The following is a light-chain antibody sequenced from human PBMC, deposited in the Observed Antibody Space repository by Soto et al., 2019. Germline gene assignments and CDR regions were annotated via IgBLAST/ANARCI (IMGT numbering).Light chain of an antibody. CDR2: AAS. CDR1: QNTGFF. V-gene: IGKV1-39*01. CDR3: QQSHSTLLT. Sequence: DIQMTQSPTSLSASVGDRVTITCRASQNTGFFLNWYQQKPGEAPKVLIYAASSLRIGVPSRFSGSGSGTDFTLTISSLQPEDSAIYYCQQSHSTLLTFGQGTRMEIK. J-gene: IGKJ5*01.